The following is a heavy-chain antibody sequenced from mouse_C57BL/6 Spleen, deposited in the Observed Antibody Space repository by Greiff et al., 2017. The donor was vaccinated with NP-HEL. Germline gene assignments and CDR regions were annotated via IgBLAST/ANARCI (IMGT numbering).Heavy chain of an antibody. CDR2: ISSGSSTI. D-gene: IGHD1-1*01. CDR3: ARPPLITTVVATEGFAY. Sequence: EVHLVESGGGLVKPGGSLKLSCAASGFTFSDYGMHWVRQAPEKGLEWVAYISSGSSTIYYADTVKGRFTISRDNAKHTLFLQMTSLRSEDTAMYYCARPPLITTVVATEGFAYWGQGTLVTVSP. V-gene: IGHV5-17*01. J-gene: IGHJ3*01. CDR1: GFTFSDYG.